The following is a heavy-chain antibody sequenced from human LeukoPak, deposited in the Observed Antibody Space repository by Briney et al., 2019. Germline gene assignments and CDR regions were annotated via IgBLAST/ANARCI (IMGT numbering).Heavy chain of an antibody. CDR2: IIPNLGTT. V-gene: IGHV1-69*06. J-gene: IGHJ4*02. CDR1: GGTSNSHA. Sequence: SVKVSCKASGGTSNSHAISWVRQAPGQGLEWMGGIIPNLGTTNRAQNFQDRVTLTADKSTNTAYMELTSLTSDDTAVYYCATTNDGGGYQWGDFFDFWGQGTLVTVSS. CDR3: ATTNDGGGYQWGDFFDF. D-gene: IGHD3-22*01.